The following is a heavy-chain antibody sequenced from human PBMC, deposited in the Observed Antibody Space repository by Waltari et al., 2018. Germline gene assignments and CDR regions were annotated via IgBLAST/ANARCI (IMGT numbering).Heavy chain of an antibody. CDR1: GYSFTSYW. D-gene: IGHD4-17*01. V-gene: IGHV5-51*01. J-gene: IGHJ4*02. CDR2: IFPGGSDP. CDR3: ARYYSDNDILEY. Sequence: VQLVQSGAEVKKPGESLRISCQASGYSFTSYWFAWVPQLPGKGLEWMGIIFPGGSDPRYNPSFQGQVTISADKSVSTAYLQWSSLKASDTAMYYCARYYSDNDILEYWGQGTLVTVSS.